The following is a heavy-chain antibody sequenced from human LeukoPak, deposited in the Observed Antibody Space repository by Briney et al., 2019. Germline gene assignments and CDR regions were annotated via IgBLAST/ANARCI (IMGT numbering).Heavy chain of an antibody. J-gene: IGHJ6*02. CDR2: ISGDGGST. V-gene: IGHV3-43*02. CDR1: GFTFDDYA. D-gene: IGHD2-2*02. Sequence: GGSLRLSCAASGFTFDDYAMHWVRHAPGKGLEWVSLISGDGGSTYYADSMKGQFTISRDNSKNSLYLQMNSLRTEDTALYYCAKPPATAIPHPYYYYGMDVWGQGTTVTVSS. CDR3: AKPPATAIPHPYYYYGMDV.